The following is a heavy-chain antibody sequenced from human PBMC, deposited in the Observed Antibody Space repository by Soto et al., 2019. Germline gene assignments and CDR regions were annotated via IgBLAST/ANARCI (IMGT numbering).Heavy chain of an antibody. J-gene: IGHJ6*02. CDR1: GFTFSSYA. CDR3: AKDQEAAAGTGPYYYYGMDV. CDR2: ISGSGGST. D-gene: IGHD6-13*01. V-gene: IGHV3-23*01. Sequence: GGSLRLSCAASGFTFSSYAMSWVRQAPGKGLEWVSAISGSGGSTYYADSVKGRFTIPRDNSKNTLYLQMNSLRAEDTAVYYCAKDQEAAAGTGPYYYYGMDVWGQGTTVTVSS.